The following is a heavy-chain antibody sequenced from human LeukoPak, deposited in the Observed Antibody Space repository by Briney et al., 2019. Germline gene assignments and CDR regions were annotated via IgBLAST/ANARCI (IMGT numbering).Heavy chain of an antibody. D-gene: IGHD2-15*01. V-gene: IGHV3-48*01. Sequence: PGGSLRLSCAASGFTFNSYSMNWVRQAPGGVLEWISYISNTSSNIYYADSVKGRFTISRDNARNSLYLQMNSLRAEDTAVYYCARAAVVDPARRFFQYWGQGTLVTVSS. CDR2: ISNTSSNI. CDR1: GFTFNSYS. CDR3: ARAAVVDPARRFFQY. J-gene: IGHJ1*01.